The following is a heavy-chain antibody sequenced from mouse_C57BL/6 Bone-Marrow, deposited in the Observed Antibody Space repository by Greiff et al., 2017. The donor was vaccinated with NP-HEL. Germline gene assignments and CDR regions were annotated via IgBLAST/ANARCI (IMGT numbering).Heavy chain of an antibody. D-gene: IGHD2-13*01. CDR3: ARVYYGDPYFDD. Sequence: QVQLQQPGAELVKPGASVKLSCKASGYTFTSYWMHWVKQRPGQGLEWIGMIHPNSGSTNYNEKFKSKATLTVDKSSSTAYMQHSSLTSEDSAVYYCARVYYGDPYFDDWGQGTTLTGSS. J-gene: IGHJ2*01. CDR1: GYTFTSYW. CDR2: IHPNSGST. V-gene: IGHV1-64*01.